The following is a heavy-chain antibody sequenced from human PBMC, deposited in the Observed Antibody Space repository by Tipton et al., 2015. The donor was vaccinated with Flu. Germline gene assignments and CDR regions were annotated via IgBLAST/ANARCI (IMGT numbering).Heavy chain of an antibody. CDR1: GGSINSNY. CDR3: ARRDYSNYVSDPKNCFDP. J-gene: IGHJ5*02. CDR2: IFHTGST. Sequence: GLVKPSETLSLTCSVSGGSINSNYWGWVRQPPGKGLEWIGNIFHTGSTYHNPSLKSRVTISINTSKNQFSLKVFSVTAADTAGYYCARRDYSNYVSDPKNCFDPSGQGILVTVSS. D-gene: IGHD4-11*01. V-gene: IGHV4-59*08.